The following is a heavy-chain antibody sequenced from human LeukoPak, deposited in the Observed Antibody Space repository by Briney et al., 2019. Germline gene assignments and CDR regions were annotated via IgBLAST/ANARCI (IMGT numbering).Heavy chain of an antibody. D-gene: IGHD3-3*01. Sequence: PSETLSLTCAVYGGSFSGYYWSWIRQPPGKGLEWIGEINHSGSTNYNPSLKSRVTISVDTSKNQFSLKLTSVAAADTAMYYCTRDMEYPGAGFDYWGQGIPVTVSS. V-gene: IGHV4-34*01. J-gene: IGHJ4*02. CDR2: INHSGST. CDR1: GGSFSGYY. CDR3: TRDMEYPGAGFDY.